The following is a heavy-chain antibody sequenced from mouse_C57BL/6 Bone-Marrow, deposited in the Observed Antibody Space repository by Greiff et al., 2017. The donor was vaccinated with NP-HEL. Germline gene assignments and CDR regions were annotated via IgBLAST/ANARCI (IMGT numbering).Heavy chain of an antibody. CDR3: ARGYDYDEGTAWFAY. CDR1: GYTFTSYG. Sequence: QVHVKQSGAELARPGASVKLSCKASGYTFTSYGISWVKQRTGQGLEWIGEIYPRSGNTYYNEKFKGKATLTADKSSSTAYMELRSLTSEDSAVYFCARGYDYDEGTAWFAYWGQGTLVTVSA. V-gene: IGHV1-81*01. J-gene: IGHJ3*01. CDR2: IYPRSGNT. D-gene: IGHD2-4*01.